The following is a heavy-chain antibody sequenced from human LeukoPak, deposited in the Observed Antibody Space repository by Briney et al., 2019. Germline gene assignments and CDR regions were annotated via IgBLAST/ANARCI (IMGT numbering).Heavy chain of an antibody. CDR1: GGSISSSSYY. V-gene: IGHV4-39*07. D-gene: IGHD6-13*01. Sequence: PSETLSLTCTVSGGSISSSSYYWGWIRQPPGKGLEWIGSIYYSGSTYYNPSLKSRVTISVDTSKNQFSLKLSSVTAADTAVYYCARLPLAAAGTGYFQHWGQGTLVTVSS. J-gene: IGHJ1*01. CDR3: ARLPLAAAGTGYFQH. CDR2: IYYSGST.